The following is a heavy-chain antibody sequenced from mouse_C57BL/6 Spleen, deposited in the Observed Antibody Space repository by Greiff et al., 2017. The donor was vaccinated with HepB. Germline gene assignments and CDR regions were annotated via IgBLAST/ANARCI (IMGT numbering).Heavy chain of an antibody. D-gene: IGHD4-1*02. CDR3: AKSQLGLYAMDY. CDR2: IWGEGST. Sequence: QVQLKESGPWLVAPSQSLFIPCPVPGFSFTSYGVSWVRQPPGKGLEWLGVIWGEGSTNYHSALISRLSISKDNSKSQVFLKLNSLQTDDTATYYCAKSQLGLYAMDYWGQGTSVTVSS. J-gene: IGHJ4*01. CDR1: GFSFTSYG. V-gene: IGHV2-3*01.